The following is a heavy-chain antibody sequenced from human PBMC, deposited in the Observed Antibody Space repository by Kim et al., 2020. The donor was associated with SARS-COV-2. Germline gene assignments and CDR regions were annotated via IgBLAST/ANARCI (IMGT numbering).Heavy chain of an antibody. D-gene: IGHD6-19*01. Sequence: KVRFTISREKAKNSLYLQMNSLRAGDTAVYYCARGLSRAVAGLLSLYYFDYWGQGTLVTVSS. V-gene: IGHV3-13*01. J-gene: IGHJ4*02. CDR3: ARGLSRAVAGLLSLYYFDY.